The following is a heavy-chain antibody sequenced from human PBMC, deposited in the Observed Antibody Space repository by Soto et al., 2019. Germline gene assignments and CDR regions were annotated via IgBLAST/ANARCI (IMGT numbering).Heavy chain of an antibody. CDR2: IYHSGST. Sequence: SETLSLTCAVSGGSISGGGYSWNWIRQPPGKALEYIGYIYHSGSTYYNPSLRSRVIISLDKSKNQFSLKLSSVTAADTAVYYCARGGYSGFHFLFDYWGQGTLVTVSS. CDR1: GGSISGGGYS. CDR3: ARGGYSGFHFLFDY. V-gene: IGHV4-30-2*01. D-gene: IGHD5-12*01. J-gene: IGHJ4*02.